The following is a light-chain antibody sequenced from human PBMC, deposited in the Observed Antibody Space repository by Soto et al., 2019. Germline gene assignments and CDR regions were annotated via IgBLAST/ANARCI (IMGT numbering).Light chain of an antibody. CDR2: DAS. Sequence: EIVLTQSPATLSLSPGERATLSCRASQSVSSYLAWYQQKPGQAPRLLIYDASNRATGIPARFSGSGSGTDFTLTISSREPEDWAVYYCQQRSNWPRTFGQGTKLEIK. J-gene: IGKJ2*01. CDR3: QQRSNWPRT. V-gene: IGKV3-11*01. CDR1: QSVSSY.